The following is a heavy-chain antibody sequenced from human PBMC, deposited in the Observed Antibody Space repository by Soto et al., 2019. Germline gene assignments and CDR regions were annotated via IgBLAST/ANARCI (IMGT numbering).Heavy chain of an antibody. J-gene: IGHJ4*02. V-gene: IGHV4-59*01. CDR1: GGSISSYY. CDR3: ARTSAYYDSSGYYYGFAY. Sequence: PSETVSLTCTVSGGSISSYYWSWIRQPPGKGLEWIGYIYYSGSTNYNPSLKSRVTISVDTSKNQFSLKLSSVTAADTAVYYCARTSAYYDSSGYYYGFAYWGQGTLVTVSS. CDR2: IYYSGST. D-gene: IGHD3-22*01.